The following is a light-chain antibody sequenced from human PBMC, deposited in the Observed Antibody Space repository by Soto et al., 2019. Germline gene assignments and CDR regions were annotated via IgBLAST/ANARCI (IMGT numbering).Light chain of an antibody. CDR1: QSVSSY. CDR3: QQRSNWPRT. Sequence: EIVLTQSPATLSLSPGERATLSCRASQSVSSYLAWYQQKPGQAPRLLIYDASNRATGIPARFSGSGSGTDFTLNICSLEPEDFAVYYCQQRSNWPRTFGQGTKVYIK. J-gene: IGKJ1*01. V-gene: IGKV3-11*01. CDR2: DAS.